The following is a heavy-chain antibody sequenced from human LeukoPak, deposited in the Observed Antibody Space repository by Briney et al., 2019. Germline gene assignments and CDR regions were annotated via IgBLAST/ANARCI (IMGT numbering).Heavy chain of an antibody. V-gene: IGHV1-18*01. J-gene: IGHJ4*02. CDR2: ISAYNGNT. CDR1: GYTFNSYG. D-gene: IGHD2-2*01. CDR3: ARAAGVPAAMYYFDY. Sequence: ASVKVSCKASGYTFNSYGISWVRQAPGQGLEWMGWISAYNGNTNYAQKLQGRVTMTTDTSTSTAYMELRSLRSDDTAVYYCARAAGVPAAMYYFDYWGQGTLVTVSS.